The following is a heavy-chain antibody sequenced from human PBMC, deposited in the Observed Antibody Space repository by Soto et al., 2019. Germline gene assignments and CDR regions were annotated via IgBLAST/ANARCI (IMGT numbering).Heavy chain of an antibody. D-gene: IGHD2-2*01. CDR3: ARFVRSCSATTCSTRADV. CDR2: IYSGGST. V-gene: IGHV4-61*01. Sequence: QVQLQESGPGLVKPSETRSLTCTVSGGFVNSDTHSWSWIRQTPGKRLEWIGFIYSGGSTKNPSLRSRVSMSVDTSKNQFSLKLRSVIVADTAVYHCARFVRSCSATTCSTRADVWGQGITVTVSS. J-gene: IGHJ6*02. CDR1: GGFVNSDTHS.